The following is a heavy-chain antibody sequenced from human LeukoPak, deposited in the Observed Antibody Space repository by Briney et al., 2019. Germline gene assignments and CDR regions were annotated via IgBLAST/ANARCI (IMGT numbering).Heavy chain of an antibody. CDR3: ARGYTYGDF. CDR2: MYYTGTT. J-gene: IGHJ4*02. Sequence: PSVTLSLACSVSGGSINSSSWSWIRQPPGKGLEWIAYMYYTGTTKYNPSLSSRVTISVDASKNQFSLKLTSVTAADTAVYYCARGYTYGDFWGPGTLVTVSS. D-gene: IGHD5-18*01. CDR1: GGSINSSS. V-gene: IGHV4-59*08.